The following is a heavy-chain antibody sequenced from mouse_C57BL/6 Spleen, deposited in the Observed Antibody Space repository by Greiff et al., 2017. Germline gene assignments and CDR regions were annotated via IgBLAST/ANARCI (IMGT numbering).Heavy chain of an antibody. CDR3: ARHEGKWFAY. J-gene: IGHJ3*01. Sequence: QVQLKESGPGLVAPSPSLSITCTVSGFSFTSYGVHWVSQTPGKGLEWLVVIWSDGSTTYNSALKSRLSISKDKSKSQVFLKMNRLQTDDTAMYCCARHEGKWFAYWGQGTLVTVSA. CDR1: GFSFTSYG. V-gene: IGHV2-6-1*01. CDR2: IWSDGST.